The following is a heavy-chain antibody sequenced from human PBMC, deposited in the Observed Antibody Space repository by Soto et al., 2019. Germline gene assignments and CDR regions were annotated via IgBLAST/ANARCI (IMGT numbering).Heavy chain of an antibody. CDR3: ARSPGDGPPTYFDY. CDR1: GGSISSYY. J-gene: IGHJ4*02. Sequence: ASETLSLTCTVSGGSISSYYWSWIRQPPGKGLEWIGYIYYSGSTNYNPSLKSRVTISVDTSKNQFSLKLSSVTAADTAVYYCARSPGDGPPTYFDYWGQGTLVTVSS. CDR2: IYYSGST. V-gene: IGHV4-59*01.